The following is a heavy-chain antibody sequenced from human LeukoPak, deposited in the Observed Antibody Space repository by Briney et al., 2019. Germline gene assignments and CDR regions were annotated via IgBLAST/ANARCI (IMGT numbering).Heavy chain of an antibody. V-gene: IGHV1-58*02. Sequence: ASVKVSCKASGFTFTSSPMQWVRQARGQRLAWIGWIVIGSGNTNYAQKFQERVTITRDMSTSTAYMELSSLRSEDTAVYYCAAELSGRYGAFDIWGQGTMVTVSS. D-gene: IGHD1-26*01. J-gene: IGHJ3*02. CDR3: AAELSGRYGAFDI. CDR1: GFTFTSSP. CDR2: IVIGSGNT.